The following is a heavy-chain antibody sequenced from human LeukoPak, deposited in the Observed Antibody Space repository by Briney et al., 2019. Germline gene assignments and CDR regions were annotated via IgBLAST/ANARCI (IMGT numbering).Heavy chain of an antibody. Sequence: SEPLSLPCTVSGGPISSSRAYWGWIRQPPGKGLEWIGSIYYSKNTYYHPSLKSRVTISADTSKNQYSLTLGSVSATDTAVYYCVSPRGFSYGYFDYGGQGTLVTVSS. CDR1: GGPISSSRAY. V-gene: IGHV4-39*01. CDR3: VSPRGFSYGYFDY. CDR2: IYYSKNT. D-gene: IGHD5-18*01. J-gene: IGHJ4*02.